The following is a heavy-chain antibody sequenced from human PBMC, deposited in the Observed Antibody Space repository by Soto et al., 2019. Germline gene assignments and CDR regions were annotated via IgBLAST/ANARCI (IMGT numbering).Heavy chain of an antibody. J-gene: IGHJ1*01. CDR1: GFTFSSYG. CDR2: ISYDGSNK. V-gene: IGHV3-30*18. D-gene: IGHD6-13*01. Sequence: QVQLVESGGGVVQPGRSLRLSCAASGFTFSSYGMHWVRQAPGKGLEWVAVISYDGSNKYYADSVKGRFTISRDNSKNTRYLQMNSLRAEDTAVYYCAKGGSSWYIEYFQHWGQGTLVTVSS. CDR3: AKGGSSWYIEYFQH.